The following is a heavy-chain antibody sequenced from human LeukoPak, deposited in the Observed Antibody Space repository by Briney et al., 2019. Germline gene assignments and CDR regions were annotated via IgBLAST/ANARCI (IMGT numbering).Heavy chain of an antibody. CDR3: ARQSRDGSKTRGYYFDY. D-gene: IGHD3-10*01. J-gene: IGHJ4*02. CDR1: GYILTNYW. Sequence: GESLKISCQVSGYILTNYWIGWVRQMPGKGLESMGIIYPADSDTTYSPSFQGQVTISADKSISTVYLQWSSLKASDTAMYYCARQSRDGSKTRGYYFDYWGPGTQVTVSS. CDR2: IYPADSDT. V-gene: IGHV5-51*01.